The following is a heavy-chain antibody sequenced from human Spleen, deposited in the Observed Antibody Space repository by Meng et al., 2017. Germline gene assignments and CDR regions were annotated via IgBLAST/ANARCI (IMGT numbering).Heavy chain of an antibody. CDR1: GFTFDDYG. D-gene: IGHD2-21*02. J-gene: IGHJ4*02. CDR2: INWNGGST. V-gene: IGHV3-20*04. CDR3: AGGSTRDLFGGDSPIDY. Sequence: GESLKISCAASGFTFDDYGMSWVRQAPGKGLEWVSGINWNGGSTGYADSVKGRFTISRDNAKNSLYLQMNSLRAEDTAVYYCAGGSTRDLFGGDSPIDYWGQGTLVTVSS.